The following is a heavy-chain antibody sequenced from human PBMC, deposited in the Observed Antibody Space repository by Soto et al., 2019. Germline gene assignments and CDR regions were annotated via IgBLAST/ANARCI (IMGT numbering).Heavy chain of an antibody. CDR1: GFSLSTSGMC. CDR2: IDWDDDK. CDR3: ARTWYSSSWYGGRGWFDP. J-gene: IGHJ5*02. Sequence: ASGPTLVNPTQTLTLTCTFSGFSLSTSGMCVSWIRQPPGKALEWLARIDWDDDKYYSTSLKTRLTISKDTSKNQVVLTMTNMDPVDTATYYCARTWYSSSWYGGRGWFDPWGQGTLVTVSS. V-gene: IGHV2-70*11. D-gene: IGHD6-13*01.